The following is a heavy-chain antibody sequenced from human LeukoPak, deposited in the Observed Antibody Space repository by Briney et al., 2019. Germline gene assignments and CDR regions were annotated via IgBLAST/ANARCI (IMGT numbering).Heavy chain of an antibody. CDR2: ISAYNGDR. CDR1: GYTFTSNG. Sequence: ASVKVSCKASGYTFTSNGISWVRQRPGQGLELMGWISAYNGDRKYEQKLQGRVTMTTDTSTSTAYMELRSLRSDDTAVYYCAREGYYDFWSGYYTIYYYYYMDVWGKGTTVTVSS. J-gene: IGHJ6*03. CDR3: AREGYYDFWSGYYTIYYYYYMDV. V-gene: IGHV1-18*01. D-gene: IGHD3-3*01.